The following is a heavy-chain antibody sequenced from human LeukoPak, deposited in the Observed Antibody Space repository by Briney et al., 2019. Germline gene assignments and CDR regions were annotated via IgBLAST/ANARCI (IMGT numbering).Heavy chain of an antibody. J-gene: IGHJ4*02. CDR1: GDSISSGYY. D-gene: IGHD6-19*01. CDR2: SYNSGST. V-gene: IGHV4-38-2*02. CDR3: ARDDPSSCWPNYFDY. Sequence: PSETLSLTCTVSGDSISSGYYWGWIRQPPGKGLEWIGSSYNSGSTYYNPSLKSRVTISGDTSKNQLSLKLSGVAAGDTAVYYCARDDPSSCWPNYFDYWVQGTLFTVSS.